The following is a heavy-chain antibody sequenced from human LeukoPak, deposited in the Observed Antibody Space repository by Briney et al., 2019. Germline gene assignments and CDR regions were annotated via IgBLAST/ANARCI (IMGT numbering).Heavy chain of an antibody. D-gene: IGHD6-13*01. Sequence: SETLSLTCTVSGGSISSYYWSWIRQPPGKGLEWIGYIYYSGSTNYNPSLKSRVTISVDTSKNQFSLKLSSVTAADTAVYYCSAAADTYCFDYWGQGTLVTVSS. V-gene: IGHV4-59*01. CDR2: IYYSGST. CDR1: GGSISSYY. CDR3: SAAADTYCFDY. J-gene: IGHJ4*02.